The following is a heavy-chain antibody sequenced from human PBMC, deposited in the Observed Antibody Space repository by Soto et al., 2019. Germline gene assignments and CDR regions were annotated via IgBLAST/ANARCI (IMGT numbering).Heavy chain of an antibody. V-gene: IGHV3-33*01. J-gene: IGHJ6*01. CDR2: ISFDGKKT. CDR3: ASDRLPGYPLNYYHHGMVV. D-gene: IGHD5-12*01. Sequence: GGSLRLSCSASGFSFSSYVLHGGRQAPGKGQEWVAMISFDGKKTYYGDSVQGRFSISRDNSETTVYLQMNSLRVEDTAIYYGASDRLPGYPLNYYHHGMVVWGQGTTVTVSS. CDR1: GFSFSSYV.